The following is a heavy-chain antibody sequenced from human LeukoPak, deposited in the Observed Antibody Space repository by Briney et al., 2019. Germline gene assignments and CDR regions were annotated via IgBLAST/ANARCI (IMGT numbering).Heavy chain of an antibody. Sequence: PGGSLRLSCAASGFTFSSYSMNWVRQAPGKGLEWVSGISWNSGSIGYADSVKGRFTISRDNAKNSLYLQMNSLRAEDTALYYCAKDSGRGNIVVVPAAIPYCSGGSCYSGTYFDYWGQGTLVTVSS. D-gene: IGHD2-2*02. CDR1: GFTFSSYS. CDR2: ISWNSGSI. V-gene: IGHV3-9*01. J-gene: IGHJ4*02. CDR3: AKDSGRGNIVVVPAAIPYCSGGSCYSGTYFDY.